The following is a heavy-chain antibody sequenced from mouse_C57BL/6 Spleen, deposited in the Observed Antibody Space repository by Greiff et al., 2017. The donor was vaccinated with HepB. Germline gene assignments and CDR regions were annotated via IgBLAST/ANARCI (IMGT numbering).Heavy chain of an antibody. V-gene: IGHV5-16*01. CDR2: INYDGSSN. Sequence: EVKLVESEGGLVQPGSSMKLSCTASGFTFSDYYMAWVRQVPEKGLEWVANINYDGSSNYYLDSLKSRFIISRDNAKNILYLQMSSLKSEDTATYYCARFNYYGSSYERYFDVWGTGTTVTVSS. D-gene: IGHD1-1*01. CDR1: GFTFSDYY. CDR3: ARFNYYGSSYERYFDV. J-gene: IGHJ1*03.